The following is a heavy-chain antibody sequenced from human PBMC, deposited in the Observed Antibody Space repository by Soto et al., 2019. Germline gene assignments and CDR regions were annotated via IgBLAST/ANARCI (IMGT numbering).Heavy chain of an antibody. Sequence: EVQLVESGGGLVQPGGSLRLSCAASGFTFSSYWMHWVRQVPGKGLVWVSLIKSDGSTNYADSVKGRFTISRDNAKNTLYLLMNSLRVEDTAVYYCAGDPVPEYWGQGTLVTVSS. CDR1: GFTFSSYW. J-gene: IGHJ4*02. CDR2: IKSDGST. V-gene: IGHV3-74*01. CDR3: AGDPVPEY.